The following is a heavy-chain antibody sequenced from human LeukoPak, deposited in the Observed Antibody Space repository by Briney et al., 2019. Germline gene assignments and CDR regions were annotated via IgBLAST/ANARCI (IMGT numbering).Heavy chain of an antibody. CDR3: ARGLPRYYDFWSGIDGGWFDP. Sequence: SETLSLTCTVSGYSISSGYYWGWIRQPPGKGLEWIGSIYHSGSTYYNPALKSRVTISVDTSKNQFSLKLSSVTAADTAVYYCARGLPRYYDFWSGIDGGWFDPWGQGTLVTVSS. V-gene: IGHV4-38-2*02. J-gene: IGHJ5*02. CDR2: IYHSGST. CDR1: GYSISSGYY. D-gene: IGHD3-3*01.